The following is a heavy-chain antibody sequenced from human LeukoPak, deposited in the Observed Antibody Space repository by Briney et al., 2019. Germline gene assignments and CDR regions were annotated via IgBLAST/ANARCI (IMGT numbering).Heavy chain of an antibody. Sequence: SGGSLRLSCAASGFTFSSYSMNWVRQAPGKGLEWVSSISGSSSYIYYADSVKGRFTISRHNAKNSLYLQMNSLRVEDTAVYYCARVSKPGWYDYYYMDVGGKGTTVTVSS. D-gene: IGHD2/OR15-2a*01. V-gene: IGHV3-21*01. CDR1: GFTFSSYS. J-gene: IGHJ6*03. CDR2: ISGSSSYI. CDR3: ARVSKPGWYDYYYMDV.